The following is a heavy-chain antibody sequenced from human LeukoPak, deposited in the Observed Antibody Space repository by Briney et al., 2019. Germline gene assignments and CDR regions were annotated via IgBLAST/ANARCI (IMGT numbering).Heavy chain of an antibody. V-gene: IGHV1-2*02. CDR3: ARAGPIAATIYVI. D-gene: IGHD5-12*01. J-gene: IGHJ3*02. Sequence: ASVKVSCKASGYTFTGYYMHWVRQAPGQGLEWMGWINPNSGGTNYAQKFQGRVTMTRDTSISTAYMELSRLRSDDTAVYYCARAGPIAATIYVIWGQGTMVTVSS. CDR1: GYTFTGYY. CDR2: INPNSGGT.